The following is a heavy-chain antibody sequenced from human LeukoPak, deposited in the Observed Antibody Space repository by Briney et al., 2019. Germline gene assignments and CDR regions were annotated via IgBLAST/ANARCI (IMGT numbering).Heavy chain of an antibody. D-gene: IGHD1-26*01. Sequence: ASVRVSCKASGYTFTGYYMHWVRQAPGQGLEWMGWINPNSGGTNYAQKFQGRVTMTRDTSISTAYMELSRLRSDDTAVYYCARDWEGLGEYWYFDLWGRGTLVTVSS. CDR2: INPNSGGT. CDR3: ARDWEGLGEYWYFDL. V-gene: IGHV1-2*02. CDR1: GYTFTGYY. J-gene: IGHJ2*01.